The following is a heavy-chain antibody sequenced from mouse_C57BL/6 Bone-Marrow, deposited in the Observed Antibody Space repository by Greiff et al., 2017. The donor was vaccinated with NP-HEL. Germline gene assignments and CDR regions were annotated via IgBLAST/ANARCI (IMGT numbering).Heavy chain of an antibody. V-gene: IGHV1-64*01. CDR3: ARSPYYSNYVDD. J-gene: IGHJ2*01. Sequence: QVQLKQPGAELVKPGASVKLSCKASGYTFTSYWMHWVKQRPGQGLEWIGMIHPNSGSTNYNEKFKSKATLTVDKSSSTAYMQLSSLTSEDSAVYYCARSPYYSNYVDDWGQGTTLTVSS. CDR1: GYTFTSYW. D-gene: IGHD2-5*01. CDR2: IHPNSGST.